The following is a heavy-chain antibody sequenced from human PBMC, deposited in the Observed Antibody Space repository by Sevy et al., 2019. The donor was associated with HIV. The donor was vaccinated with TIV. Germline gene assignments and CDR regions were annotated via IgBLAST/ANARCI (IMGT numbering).Heavy chain of an antibody. CDR3: ARAGIGDFWSGYYGIDH. CDR2: IHTDGSSS. CDR1: GFTFRNYW. J-gene: IGHJ4*02. Sequence: GGSLRLSCAASGFTFRNYWMHWVRQAPGKGLVSVSYIHTDGSSSYYADYVKGRFTISRANAQNTLYLQMNSLRAEDTAVYYCARAGIGDFWSGYYGIDHWGQGTLVTVSS. D-gene: IGHD3-3*01. V-gene: IGHV3-74*01.